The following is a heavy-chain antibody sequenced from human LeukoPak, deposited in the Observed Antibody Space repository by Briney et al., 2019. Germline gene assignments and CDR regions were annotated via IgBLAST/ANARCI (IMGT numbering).Heavy chain of an antibody. Sequence: SETLSLXCAVSGYSISSGYYWGWIRQPPGKGLEWIGSIYHSGSTYYNPSLKSRVTISVDTSKNQFSLKLSSVTAADTAVYDCARRSTVTMNWYFDLWGRGTLVTVSS. CDR2: IYHSGST. CDR3: ARRSTVTMNWYFDL. V-gene: IGHV4-38-2*01. CDR1: GYSISSGYY. D-gene: IGHD4-17*01. J-gene: IGHJ2*01.